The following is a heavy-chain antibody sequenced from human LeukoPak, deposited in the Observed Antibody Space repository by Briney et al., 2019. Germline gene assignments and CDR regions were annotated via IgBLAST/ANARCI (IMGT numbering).Heavy chain of an antibody. V-gene: IGHV1-2*02. J-gene: IGHJ4*02. Sequence: ASVKVSCKASGYTFTGYYMHWVRQAPGQGLEWMGWINPNSGGTNYAQKFQGRVTMTRDTSISTAYMDPSRLRSEDTAVYYCARGSEPHYYDSSTLDFWGQGTLVTVSS. CDR3: ARGSEPHYYDSSTLDF. D-gene: IGHD3-22*01. CDR1: GYTFTGYY. CDR2: INPNSGGT.